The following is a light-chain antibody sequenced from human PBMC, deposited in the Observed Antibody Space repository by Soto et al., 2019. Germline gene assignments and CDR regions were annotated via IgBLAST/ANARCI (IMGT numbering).Light chain of an antibody. CDR3: QSYGTSLSGLYV. CDR2: SNN. Sequence: PSVSGAPGQRVTISCTGSSSNIGAGKDVHWYQQLPGTAPKVLIYSNNNRPSGVPDRFSVSKSGTSASLAITGLQVEDEADYFCQSYGTSLSGLYVFGTGTKLTVL. CDR1: SSNIGAGKD. V-gene: IGLV1-40*01. J-gene: IGLJ1*01.